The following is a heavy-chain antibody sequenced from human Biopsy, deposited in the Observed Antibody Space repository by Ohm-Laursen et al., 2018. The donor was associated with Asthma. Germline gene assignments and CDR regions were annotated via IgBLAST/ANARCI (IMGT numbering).Heavy chain of an antibody. D-gene: IGHD6-13*01. CDR1: GGYMRSGNYY. Sequence: GTLSLTCRLSSGSGGYMRSGNYYWGWIRQPPGKGLEWIGCIYYSGTTYYNPSLESRVTVSADTSKNQFSLKLISATAADTAVYYCVRGSSSWHHGPFHYYYGLDVWGQGTTATVSS. CDR3: VRGSSSWHHGPFHYYYGLDV. J-gene: IGHJ6*02. CDR2: IYYSGTT. V-gene: IGHV4-39*01.